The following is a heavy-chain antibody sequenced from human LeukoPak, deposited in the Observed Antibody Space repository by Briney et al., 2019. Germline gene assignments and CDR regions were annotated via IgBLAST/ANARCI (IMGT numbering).Heavy chain of an antibody. CDR1: GFSFSSYA. D-gene: IGHD6-25*01. Sequence: GGSLRLSCAASGFSFSSYAMHWVRQAPGKGLEWLTVISYDGSNKYYADSVKGRFTISRDNSKNTLYLQMNSLRAEDTAVYYCARDLTAAPGAFDIWGQGTMVTVSS. CDR2: ISYDGSNK. CDR3: ARDLTAAPGAFDI. V-gene: IGHV3-30-3*01. J-gene: IGHJ3*02.